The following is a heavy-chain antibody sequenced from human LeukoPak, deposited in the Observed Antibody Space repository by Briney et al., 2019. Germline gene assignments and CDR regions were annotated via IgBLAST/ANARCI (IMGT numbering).Heavy chain of an antibody. CDR3: AKDSETGNPYWYFDL. CDR2: ISWNSGSI. J-gene: IGHJ2*01. CDR1: GFTFGDYA. Sequence: GGSLRLSCAASGFTFGDYAMHWVRQAPGKGLEWVSGISWNSGSIGYADSVKGRFTISRDNAKNSLYLQMNSLRAEDTALYYCAKDSETGNPYWYFDLWGRGTLVTVSS. D-gene: IGHD1-1*01. V-gene: IGHV3-9*01.